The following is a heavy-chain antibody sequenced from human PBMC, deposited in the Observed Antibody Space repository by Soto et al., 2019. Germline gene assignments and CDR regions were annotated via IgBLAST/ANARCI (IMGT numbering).Heavy chain of an antibody. CDR1: GYTFTSYY. CDR3: AREYIGSPDYYYYGMDV. D-gene: IGHD1-20*01. CDR2: INPSGGST. Sequence: ASVKVSCKASGYTFTSYYMHWVRQAPGQGLEWMGIINPSGGSTSYAQKFQGRVTMTRDTSTSTVYMELSSLRSEDTAVYYCAREYIGSPDYYYYGMDVWGQGTTVTVSS. V-gene: IGHV1-46*01. J-gene: IGHJ6*02.